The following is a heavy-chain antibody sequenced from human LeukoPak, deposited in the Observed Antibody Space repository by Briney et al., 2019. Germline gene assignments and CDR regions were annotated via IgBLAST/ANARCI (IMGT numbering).Heavy chain of an antibody. CDR3: ATPLLRYSSSWYTKGYGMDV. D-gene: IGHD6-13*01. J-gene: IGHJ6*02. CDR1: GYTLTELS. Sequence: ASVKVSCKVSGYTLTELSMHWVRRAPGKGLEWMGGFDPEDGETIYAQKFQGRVTMTEDTSTDTAYMELSSLRSEDTAVYYCATPLLRYSSSWYTKGYGMDVWGQGTTVTVSS. V-gene: IGHV1-24*01. CDR2: FDPEDGET.